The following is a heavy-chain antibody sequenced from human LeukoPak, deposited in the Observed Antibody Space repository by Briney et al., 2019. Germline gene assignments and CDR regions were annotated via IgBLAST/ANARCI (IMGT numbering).Heavy chain of an antibody. CDR2: ISSGGDT. CDR1: AGSIRSTSYS. CDR3: ARVWFGESLWSAFDI. Sequence: KPSETLSLTCSVSAGSIRSTSYSWDWIRQSPGKGLEWIGTISSGGDTYYNPSLKSRLNLLVDTSKNQFSLELNSVTAADTAVYYCARVWFGESLWSAFDIWGQGTLVTVSS. J-gene: IGHJ3*02. V-gene: IGHV4-39*07. D-gene: IGHD3-10*01.